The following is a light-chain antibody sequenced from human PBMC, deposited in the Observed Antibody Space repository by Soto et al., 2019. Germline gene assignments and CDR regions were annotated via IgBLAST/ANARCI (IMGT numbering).Light chain of an antibody. CDR3: QQFNSYPIT. CDR1: QGISSA. V-gene: IGKV1-13*02. Sequence: AIQLTQSPSSLSASVGERVTITCRASQGISSALAWYQQKPGKAPKLLIYDASSLESGVPSRFSGSGSGTDFTLTISSLQPEDFAPYYCQQFNSYPITFGQGTRLEIK. CDR2: DAS. J-gene: IGKJ5*01.